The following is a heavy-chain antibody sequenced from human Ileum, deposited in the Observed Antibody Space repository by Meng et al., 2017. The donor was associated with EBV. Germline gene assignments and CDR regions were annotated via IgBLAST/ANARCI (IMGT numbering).Heavy chain of an antibody. V-gene: IGHV4-4*02. CDR3: ARSSPIVRGLDY. CDR1: GDSVSGSDW. Sequence: QGPCRGSGPGLVKPSGTLSPTCAVSGDSVSGSDWWSWVRQPPGKGLEWIGEVYHDGATNYHPSLKSRVTISLDKSKNEVNLHLNSLTAADTAVYFCARSSPIVRGLDYWGQGTLVTVSS. D-gene: IGHD3-10*01. CDR2: VYHDGAT. J-gene: IGHJ4*02.